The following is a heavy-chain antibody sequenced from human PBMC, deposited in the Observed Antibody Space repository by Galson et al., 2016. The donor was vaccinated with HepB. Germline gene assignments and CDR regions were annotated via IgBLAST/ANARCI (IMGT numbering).Heavy chain of an antibody. J-gene: IGHJ6*02. CDR2: IYPDNSDT. V-gene: IGHV5-51*01. D-gene: IGHD3-16*01. CDR1: GYRFTSYW. Sequence: QSGAEVKKPGEFLKISCKASGYRFTSYWIGWVRQMPGKGLEWMGIIYPDNSDTRYSPSFQGQVTFSADKSISTAYLQWSSLKASDSAMYFCARRGAASLYGMDVWGQGTTVTVSS. CDR3: ARRGAASLYGMDV.